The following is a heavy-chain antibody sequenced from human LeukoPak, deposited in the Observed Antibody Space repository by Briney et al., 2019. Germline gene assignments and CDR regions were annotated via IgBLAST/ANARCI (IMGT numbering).Heavy chain of an antibody. V-gene: IGHV1-2*06. CDR1: GYTFTGYY. CDR2: INPNSGGT. Sequence: ASVKVSCKASGYTFTGYYMHWVRQAPGQGLEWMGRINPNSGGTNYAQKFQGRVTMTRDTSISTAYMGLSRLRSDDTAVYYCASSGGYSYGYHSWGQGTLVTVSS. CDR3: ASSGGYSYGYHS. J-gene: IGHJ5*02. D-gene: IGHD5-18*01.